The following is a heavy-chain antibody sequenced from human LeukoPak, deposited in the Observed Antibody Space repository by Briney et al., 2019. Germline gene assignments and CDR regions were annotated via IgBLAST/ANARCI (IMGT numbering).Heavy chain of an antibody. CDR1: GFTFSSYW. J-gene: IGHJ1*01. D-gene: IGHD6-19*01. CDR3: ARGANSGWYAEYFQH. V-gene: IGHV3-7*01. Sequence: GGSLRLSCAASGFTFSSYWMSWVRQAPGKGLAEVADIKQDGSEKYYVDSVKGRFTISRDNAKNSLYLQMNSLRAEDTAVYYCARGANSGWYAEYFQHWGQGTLVTVSS. CDR2: IKQDGSEK.